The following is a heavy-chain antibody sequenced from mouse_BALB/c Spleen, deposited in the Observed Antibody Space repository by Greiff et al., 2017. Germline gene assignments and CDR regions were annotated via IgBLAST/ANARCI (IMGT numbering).Heavy chain of an antibody. Sequence: EVQLVESGGGLVQPGGSLRLSCATSGFTFTDYYMSWVRQPPGKALEWLGFIRNKANGYTTEYSASVKGRFTISRDNSQSILYLQMNTLRAEDSATYDCARGVWAWFAYWGQGTLVTVSA. CDR2: IRNKANGYTT. V-gene: IGHV7-3*02. CDR3: ARGVWAWFAY. D-gene: IGHD2-10*02. CDR1: GFTFTDYY. J-gene: IGHJ3*01.